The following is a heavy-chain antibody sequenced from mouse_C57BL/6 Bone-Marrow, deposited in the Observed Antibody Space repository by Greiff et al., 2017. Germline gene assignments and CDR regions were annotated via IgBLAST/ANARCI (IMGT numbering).Heavy chain of an antibody. CDR3: ASNYYGSSYVGFDV. Sequence: QVHVKQSGPELVKPGASVKLSCKASGYTFTRYDINWVKQRPGQGLEWIGWIYPRDGSTTYNETFKGKATLTLDTSSSTAYMELHSLTAEDSAVYFCASNYYGSSYVGFDVWGTGTTVTVSS. CDR2: IYPRDGST. CDR1: GYTFTRYD. D-gene: IGHD1-1*01. V-gene: IGHV1-85*01. J-gene: IGHJ1*03.